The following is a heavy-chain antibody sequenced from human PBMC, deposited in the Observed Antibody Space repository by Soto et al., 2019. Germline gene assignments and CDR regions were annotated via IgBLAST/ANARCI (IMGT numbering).Heavy chain of an antibody. V-gene: IGHV3-21*01. J-gene: IGHJ5*02. CDR1: GFTFSSYS. D-gene: IGHD3-10*01. CDR3: ARDRGKGFDP. CDR2: ISSSSSYI. Sequence: PGWSLRLACASSGFTFSSYSMNWVRQAPGKGLEWVSSISSSSSYIYYADSVKGRFTISRDNAKNSLYLQMNSLRAEDTAVYYCARDRGKGFDPWGQGTLVTVSS.